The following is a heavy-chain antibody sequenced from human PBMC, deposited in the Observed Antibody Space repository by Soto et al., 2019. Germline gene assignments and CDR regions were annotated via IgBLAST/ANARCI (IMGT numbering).Heavy chain of an antibody. Sequence: EVQLVESGGGLVQPGRSLRLSCAASGFTFDDYAMHWVRQTPGKGLEWVSGITWNSGTIGYADSVKGRFTISRDNGKXXXXXXXXXXXPEXXXLYYCAKDHYGSAIYGMDVWGQGTTVTVSS. V-gene: IGHV3-9*01. CDR1: GFTFDDYA. D-gene: IGHD3-10*01. J-gene: IGHJ6*02. CDR2: ITWNSGTI. CDR3: AKDHYGSAIYGMDV.